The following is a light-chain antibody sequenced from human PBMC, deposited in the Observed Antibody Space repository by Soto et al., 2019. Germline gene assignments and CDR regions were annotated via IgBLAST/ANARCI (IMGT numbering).Light chain of an antibody. CDR1: QSVSSY. CDR2: GAS. J-gene: IGKJ5*01. V-gene: IGKV3-11*01. Sequence: EIVLTQSPATLSLSPGERATLSCRANQSVSSYLAWYQQKPGQAPRLLMYGASNGATGIPARFSGSGSGTDFTLTISSLEPEDSAIYYCQQRSSWPSTFGQGTRLEIK. CDR3: QQRSSWPST.